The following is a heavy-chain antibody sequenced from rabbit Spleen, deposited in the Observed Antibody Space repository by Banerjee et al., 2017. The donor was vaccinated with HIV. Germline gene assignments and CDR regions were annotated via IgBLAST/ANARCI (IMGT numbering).Heavy chain of an antibody. J-gene: IGHJ4*01. CDR2: INIVTGKS. V-gene: IGHV1S40*01. Sequence: QSLEESGGDLVKPEGSLTLTCKASGVSLNDKDVMCWVRQAPGKGLEWIACINIVTGKSVYASWAKGRFTMSRTSSTTVTLQMTSLTAADTATYFCARDDGSYDYIDGYFNLWGPGTLVTVS. D-gene: IGHD6-1*01. CDR3: ARDDGSYDYIDGYFNL. CDR1: GVSLNDKDV.